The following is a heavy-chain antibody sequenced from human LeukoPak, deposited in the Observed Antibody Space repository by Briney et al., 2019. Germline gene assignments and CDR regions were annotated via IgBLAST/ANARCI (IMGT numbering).Heavy chain of an antibody. J-gene: IGHJ4*02. V-gene: IGHV4-61*01. CDR1: GGSVSSGSYY. D-gene: IGHD4-23*01. CDR3: ARWAPTTVVTPGFDY. CDR2: IYYSGST. Sequence: SETLSLTCTVSGGSVSSGSYYWSWIRQPPGKGLEWIGYIYYSGSTNYNPSLKSRVTISVDTSKNQFSLKLSSVTAADTAVYYCARWAPTTVVTPGFDYWGRGTLVTVSS.